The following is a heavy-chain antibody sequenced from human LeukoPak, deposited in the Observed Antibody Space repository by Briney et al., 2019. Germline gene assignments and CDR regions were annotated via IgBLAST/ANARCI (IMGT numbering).Heavy chain of an antibody. J-gene: IGHJ4*01. D-gene: IGHD5-12*01. Sequence: PGGSLRLSCAASGFTFSSYWMSWVRQAPGKGLEWVANIKQDGSEKYYVDSVKGRFTISRDNAKNSLYLQMNSLRAEDTAVYYCARDASGYALYFDYWGRGTLVTVSS. CDR1: GFTFSSYW. V-gene: IGHV3-7*01. CDR2: IKQDGSEK. CDR3: ARDASGYALYFDY.